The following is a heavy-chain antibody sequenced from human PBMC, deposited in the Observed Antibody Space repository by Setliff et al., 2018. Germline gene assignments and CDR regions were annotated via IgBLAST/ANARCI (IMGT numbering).Heavy chain of an antibody. D-gene: IGHD3-3*01. CDR1: GFVFGTYG. CDR2: IYSGDRNT. CDR3: ARDVYDFRTGQGGP. V-gene: IGHV3-NL1*01. Sequence: GESLKISCAASGFVFGTYGMHWVRQAPGKGLEWVSTIYSGDRNTFYTDSVKGRFTISRDNTKNSLYLQMNSLRAEDTAVYYCARDVYDFRTGQGGPWGQGTRVTVSS. J-gene: IGHJ5*02.